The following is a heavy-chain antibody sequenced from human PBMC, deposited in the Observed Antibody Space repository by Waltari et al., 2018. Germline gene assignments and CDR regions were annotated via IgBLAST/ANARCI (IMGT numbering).Heavy chain of an antibody. J-gene: IGHJ3*01. D-gene: IGHD1-26*01. Sequence: QVHLVQSGAAVRKPGSSVKVSCEASGRPFGTYAIGWVRQAPGQELEWMGGIIPIYGTPNYAQKFQGRVNVAADELTTTAYMELSSLRSDDTAVYYCAKRIVGGPFDVWGQGTMVTVSS. CDR1: GRPFGTYA. V-gene: IGHV1-69*12. CDR3: AKRIVGGPFDV. CDR2: IIPIYGTP.